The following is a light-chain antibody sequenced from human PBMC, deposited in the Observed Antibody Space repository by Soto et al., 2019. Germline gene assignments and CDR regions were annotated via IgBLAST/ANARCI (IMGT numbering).Light chain of an antibody. CDR3: AAWEDSLNGFYV. Sequence: QSALTQPPSASGTPGQRVTISCSGSSSNIGSNTVNWYQQLPGTAPKLLIYSNNQRPSGVPDRFSGSKSGTSASLAISGLQSEDVSDYYCAAWEDSLNGFYVFGTGTNVTV. CDR1: SSNIGSNT. CDR2: SNN. J-gene: IGLJ1*01. V-gene: IGLV1-44*01.